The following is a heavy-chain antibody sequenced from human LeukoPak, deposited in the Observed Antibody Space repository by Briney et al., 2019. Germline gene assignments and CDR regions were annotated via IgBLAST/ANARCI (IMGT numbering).Heavy chain of an antibody. J-gene: IGHJ5*02. CDR1: GYSFTSHY. Sequence: SVKVSCKASGYSFTSHYMHWVRQAPGQGLEWMGGIIPIFGTANYAQKFQGRVTITADKSTTTAYMELSSLRSEDTAVYYCARQYTVTTALGLLRWFDPWGQGTLVTVSS. V-gene: IGHV1-69*06. D-gene: IGHD4-17*01. CDR2: IIPIFGTA. CDR3: ARQYTVTTALGLLRWFDP.